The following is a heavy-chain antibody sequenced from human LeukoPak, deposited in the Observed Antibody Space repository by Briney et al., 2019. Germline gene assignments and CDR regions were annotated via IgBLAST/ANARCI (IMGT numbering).Heavy chain of an antibody. CDR1: GGSVTSGGYA. CDR3: ARGKLRTTVVTQAFDY. CDR2: IYYRGMT. V-gene: IGHV4-30-4*07. J-gene: IGHJ4*02. D-gene: IGHD4-23*01. Sequence: PSETLSLTCAVSGGSVTSGGYAWSWVRQPPGKGLEWIGYIYYRGMTYFNPSLKSRVSISVDTSKNQFSLKLSSVTAADTAVYYCARGKLRTTVVTQAFDYWGQGTLVTVSS.